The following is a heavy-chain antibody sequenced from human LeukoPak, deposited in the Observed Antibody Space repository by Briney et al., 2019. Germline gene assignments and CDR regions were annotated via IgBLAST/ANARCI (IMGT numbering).Heavy chain of an antibody. CDR2: INHSGST. CDR1: GFTFRSYG. J-gene: IGHJ6*02. Sequence: GSLRLSCVASGFTFRSYGMHWVRQPPGKGLEWIGEINHSGSTNYNPSLKSRVTISVDTSKNQFSLKLSSVTAADTAVYYCARNPGVDTAMPPYGMGVWGQGTTVTVSS. D-gene: IGHD5-18*01. V-gene: IGHV4-34*01. CDR3: ARNPGVDTAMPPYGMGV.